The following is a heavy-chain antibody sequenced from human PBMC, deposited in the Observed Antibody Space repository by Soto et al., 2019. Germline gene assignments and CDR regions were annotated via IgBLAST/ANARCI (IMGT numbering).Heavy chain of an antibody. CDR1: GFTFSSYA. J-gene: IGHJ3*02. V-gene: IGHV3-23*01. CDR2: ISGRGGST. CDR3: AKEWFGELLHGAFDI. Sequence: GGSLRLSCAASGFTFSSYAMSWVRQAPGKGLEWVSAISGRGGSTYYADSVKGRFTISRDNSKNTLYLKMNSLRAEDTDVVYCAKEWFGELLHGAFDIWGQGTLVTVSS. D-gene: IGHD3-10*01.